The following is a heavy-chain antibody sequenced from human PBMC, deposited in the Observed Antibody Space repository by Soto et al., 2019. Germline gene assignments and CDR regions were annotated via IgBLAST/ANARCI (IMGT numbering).Heavy chain of an antibody. J-gene: IGHJ4*02. CDR3: ARGYYDSSGPDY. V-gene: IGHV5-10-1*01. Sequence: GESLKISCEGSGYIFTNYWINWMRQMPGKGLERMGKIDPTDSYTYYSPSFQGHVTISADKSINTAYLQWSSLEASDAAIYFCARGYYDSSGPDYWGQGTLVTVSS. CDR1: GYIFTNYW. CDR2: IDPTDSYT. D-gene: IGHD3-22*01.